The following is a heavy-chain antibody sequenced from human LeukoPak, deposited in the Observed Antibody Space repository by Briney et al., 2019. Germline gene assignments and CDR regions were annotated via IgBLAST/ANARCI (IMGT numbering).Heavy chain of an antibody. J-gene: IGHJ4*02. CDR3: AKGAAYNWNSGNYFDY. Sequence: GGSLRLSCAASGFTFSSYAMTWVRQAPGKGLEWVSTIRGSGGSTYYADSVKGRFTIPRDNSKNTLYLQMNSLRAEDTAVYYCAKGAAYNWNSGNYFDYWGQGTLVTVSS. D-gene: IGHD1-7*01. CDR1: GFTFSSYA. V-gene: IGHV3-23*01. CDR2: IRGSGGST.